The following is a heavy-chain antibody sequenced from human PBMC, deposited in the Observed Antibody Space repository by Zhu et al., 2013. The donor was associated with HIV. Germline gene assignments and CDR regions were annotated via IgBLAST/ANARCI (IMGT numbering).Heavy chain of an antibody. J-gene: IGHJ4*02. CDR3: AKIRDLYSATTRAPDY. V-gene: IGHV3-23*01. Sequence: EVQLLESGGDLVQPGGSLRLTCAVSGFTLTGYAMSWVRQAAGGGLEWVSTISSSGGRTYYADSVKGRFTISRDNSKNTVYLHMNSLRVDDTAVLFCAKIRDLYSATTRAPDYWGQGTLVTVSS. D-gene: IGHD5-12*01. CDR2: ISSSGGRT. CDR1: GFTLTGYA.